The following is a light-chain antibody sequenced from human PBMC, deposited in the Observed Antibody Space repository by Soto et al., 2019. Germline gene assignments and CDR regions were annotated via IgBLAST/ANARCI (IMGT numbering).Light chain of an antibody. CDR3: QQSFHTLT. CDR1: PSISTY. V-gene: IGKV1-39*01. Sequence: DIQMTQSPSSLSASVGDRVTITCRASPSISTYLSWYQHRPGKAPKLLIYSASTLQSGVPPRFSGSGSGTDFTLTISSLQPEDFATDYCQQSFHTLTFGGGTKVEIK. J-gene: IGKJ4*01. CDR2: SAS.